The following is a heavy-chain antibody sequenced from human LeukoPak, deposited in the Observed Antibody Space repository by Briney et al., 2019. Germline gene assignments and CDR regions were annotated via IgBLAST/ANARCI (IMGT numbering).Heavy chain of an antibody. D-gene: IGHD3-10*01. CDR2: ISSSGSTI. CDR3: AKDIRSGSWFGYDS. V-gene: IGHV3-48*03. J-gene: IGHJ4*02. CDR1: GFTFSSYE. Sequence: PGGSLRLSCAASGFTFSSYEMNWVRQAPGKGLEWVSYISSSGSTIYYADSVKGRFTISRDNAKNSLYLQMNSLRAEDTAIYYCAKDIRSGSWFGYDSWGQGALVTVSS.